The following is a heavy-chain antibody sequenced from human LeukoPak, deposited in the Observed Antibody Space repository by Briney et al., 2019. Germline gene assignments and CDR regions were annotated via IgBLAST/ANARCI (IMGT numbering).Heavy chain of an antibody. CDR1: GFTFSAYT. V-gene: IGHV3-23*01. CDR2: IGGSGRST. Sequence: PGGSLRLSCAAPGFTFSAYTMSWVRQAPGKGLEWVSAIGGSGRSTYYADSVKGRFTISRDNSKNTLSLQMNSLRAEDTAVYYCTKDLHCSGGSCYDWFDPWGQGTQVTVTS. CDR3: TKDLHCSGGSCYDWFDP. D-gene: IGHD2-15*01. J-gene: IGHJ5*02.